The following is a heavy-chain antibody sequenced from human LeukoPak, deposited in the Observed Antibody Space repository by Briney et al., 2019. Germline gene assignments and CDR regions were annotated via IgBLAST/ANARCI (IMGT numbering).Heavy chain of an antibody. CDR2: INHSGST. J-gene: IGHJ4*02. CDR1: GGSISSSTYY. V-gene: IGHV4-39*07. Sequence: SETLSLTCTVSGGSISSSTYYWGWIRQPPGKGPEWIGEINHSGSTNYNPSLKSRVTISVDTSKNQFSLKLSSVTAADTAVYYCARDDGGALADYWGQGTLVTVSS. CDR3: ARDDGGALADY. D-gene: IGHD4-17*01.